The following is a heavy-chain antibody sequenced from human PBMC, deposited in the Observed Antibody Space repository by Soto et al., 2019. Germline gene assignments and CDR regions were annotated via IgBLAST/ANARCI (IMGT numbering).Heavy chain of an antibody. Sequence: AVYGGSFSGYYWSWIRQPPGKGLEWIGEINHSGSTNYNPSLKSRVTISVDTSKNQFSLKLSSVTAADTAVYYCARGLPRAVPALVADQKNWFDPWGQGTLVTVSS. D-gene: IGHD2-2*01. CDR3: ARGLPRAVPALVADQKNWFDP. CDR1: GGSFSGYY. J-gene: IGHJ5*02. CDR2: INHSGST. V-gene: IGHV4-34*01.